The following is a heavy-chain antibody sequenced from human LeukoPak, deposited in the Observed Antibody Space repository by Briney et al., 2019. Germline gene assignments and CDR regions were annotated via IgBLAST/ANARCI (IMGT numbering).Heavy chain of an antibody. CDR2: IYPGDSDT. Sequence: GESLKISCKGSGYSFTSYWIGWVRQMPGKGLEWMGIIYPGDSDTRYSPSFQGQVTISADKSISTAYLQWSSLKASDTAMYYCARHRVIQLWLYNWFDPWGQGTLVTVSS. CDR1: GYSFTSYW. V-gene: IGHV5-51*01. D-gene: IGHD5-18*01. CDR3: ARHRVIQLWLYNWFDP. J-gene: IGHJ5*02.